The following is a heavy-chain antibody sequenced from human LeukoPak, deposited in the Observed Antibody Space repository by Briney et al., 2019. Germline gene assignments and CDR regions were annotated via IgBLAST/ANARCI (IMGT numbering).Heavy chain of an antibody. CDR3: ARDLLDYYGSVYFDY. CDR1: GFTFDDYG. J-gene: IGHJ4*02. V-gene: IGHV3-20*01. Sequence: GGSLRLSCAASGFTFDDYGTSWVRQAPGKGLEWVSGINWNGVSTGYADSVKGRFTISRDNAKNSLYLQMNSLRAEDTALYHCARDLLDYYGSVYFDYWGQGTLVTVSS. CDR2: INWNGVST. D-gene: IGHD3-10*01.